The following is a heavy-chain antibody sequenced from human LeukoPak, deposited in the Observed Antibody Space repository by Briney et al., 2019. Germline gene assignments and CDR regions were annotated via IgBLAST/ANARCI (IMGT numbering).Heavy chain of an antibody. CDR1: GFTFSSYA. J-gene: IGHJ4*02. CDR2: ISGSGGST. CDR3: ATARTLRVTTSFDY. V-gene: IGHV3-23*01. Sequence: GGSLRLSCEVSGFTFSSYAMNWVRQAPGKGLEWVSGISGSGGSTFYADSVKGRFTISRDNSKDTLYLQVNSLRAEDTAVYYCATARTLRVTTSFDYWGQGTLVTVSS. D-gene: IGHD4-17*01.